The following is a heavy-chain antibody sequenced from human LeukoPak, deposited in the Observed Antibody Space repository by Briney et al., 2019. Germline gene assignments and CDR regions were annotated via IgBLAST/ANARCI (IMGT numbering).Heavy chain of an antibody. CDR3: ARDRKVVTNAFDI. Sequence: GGSLRLSCAASGFTFSSYWMSWVRQAPGKGLEWVANIKQDGSEKYYVDSVKGRFTISRDNAKNSLYLQMNSLRAEDTAVYYCARDRKVVTNAFDIWGQGTMVTVSS. J-gene: IGHJ3*02. CDR2: IKQDGSEK. V-gene: IGHV3-7*01. CDR1: GFTFSSYW. D-gene: IGHD4-23*01.